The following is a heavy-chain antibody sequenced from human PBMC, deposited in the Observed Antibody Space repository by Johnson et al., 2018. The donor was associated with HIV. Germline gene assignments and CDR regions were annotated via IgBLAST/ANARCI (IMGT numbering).Heavy chain of an antibody. CDR1: GFTFSSNA. CDR2: ISYDGSTK. J-gene: IGHJ3*01. Sequence: QVQLVESGGGVVQPGRSLRLSCAASGFTFSSNAMHWVRQAPGKGLEWVAIISYDGSTKYYADSVKGRFTISRDNSKNSLYLQMNTLRAEDTAVYYCARDQRGGYSYGDAFDFWGQGTVVSVST. D-gene: IGHD5-18*01. V-gene: IGHV3-30-3*01. CDR3: ARDQRGGYSYGDAFDF.